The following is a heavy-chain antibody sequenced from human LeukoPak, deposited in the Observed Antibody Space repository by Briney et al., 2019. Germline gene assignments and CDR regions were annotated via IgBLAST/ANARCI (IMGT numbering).Heavy chain of an antibody. CDR3: ARVKGRLQFGFDFRAWFDP. CDR1: GGSFSGYY. V-gene: IGHV4-34*01. CDR2: INHSGST. D-gene: IGHD5-24*01. Sequence: SETLSLTCAVYGGSFSGYYWSWIRQPPGKGLEWIGEINHSGSTNYNPSLKSRVTISVDTSKNQFSLKLSSVTAADTAVYYCARVKGRLQFGFDFRAWFDPWGQGTLVTVSS. J-gene: IGHJ5*02.